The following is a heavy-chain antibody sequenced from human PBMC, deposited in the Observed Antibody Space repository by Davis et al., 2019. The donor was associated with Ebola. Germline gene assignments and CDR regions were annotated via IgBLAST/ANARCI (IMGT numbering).Heavy chain of an antibody. CDR1: GYRFTSYY. V-gene: IGHV1-46*01. CDR2: INPITGGT. CDR3: AREGGRYYDSSGYVFDI. D-gene: IGHD3-22*01. J-gene: IGHJ3*02. Sequence: VSVKVSCKASGYRFTSYYMHWVRQAPGQGLEWMGIINPITGGTSYAQNFQARVNMTRDTSTSTVYMELSSLRSEDTAVYYCAREGGRYYDSSGYVFDIWGQGTMVKVSS.